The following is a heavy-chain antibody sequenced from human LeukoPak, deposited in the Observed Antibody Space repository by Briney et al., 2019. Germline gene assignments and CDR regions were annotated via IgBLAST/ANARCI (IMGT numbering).Heavy chain of an antibody. D-gene: IGHD3-22*01. CDR2: INPSGGST. CDR1: GYTFTSYY. Sequence: GASVKVSCKASGYTFTSYYMHWVRQAPGQGLEWMGIINPSGGSTSYAQKFQGRVTLTRDTSTSTVYMELSSLRSEDTAVYYCARDLGRSSGCYYGGEQYYYYYGMDVWGQGTTVTVSS. CDR3: ARDLGRSSGCYYGGEQYYYYYGMDV. J-gene: IGHJ6*02. V-gene: IGHV1-46*01.